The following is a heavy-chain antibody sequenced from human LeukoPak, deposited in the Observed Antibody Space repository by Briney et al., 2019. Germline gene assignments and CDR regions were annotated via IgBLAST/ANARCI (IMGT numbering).Heavy chain of an antibody. CDR2: INWNGGST. D-gene: IGHD4-17*01. CDR3: ARDPYGDYAEYFQH. J-gene: IGHJ1*01. V-gene: IGHV3-20*04. CDR1: GFTFDDYG. Sequence: PGGSLRLSCAASGFTFDDYGMSWVRQAPGKGLEWVSGINWNGGSTGYADSVKGRFTISRDNAKNSLYLQMNSLRAEDTAVYYCARDPYGDYAEYFQHWGQGTLVTVSS.